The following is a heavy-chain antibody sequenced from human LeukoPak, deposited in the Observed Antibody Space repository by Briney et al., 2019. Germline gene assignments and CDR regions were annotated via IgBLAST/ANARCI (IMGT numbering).Heavy chain of an antibody. CDR3: ARDLSSPL. V-gene: IGHV3-73*01. Sequence: GGSLRLSCAASGFTFSGSAMHWVRQASGKGLEWVGRIRSKANSYATAYAASVKGRFTISRDDSKNTAYLQMNSLKTEDTAVYYCARDLSSPLWGQGTLVTVSS. CDR1: GFTFSGSA. CDR2: IRSKANSYAT. D-gene: IGHD6-13*01. J-gene: IGHJ4*02.